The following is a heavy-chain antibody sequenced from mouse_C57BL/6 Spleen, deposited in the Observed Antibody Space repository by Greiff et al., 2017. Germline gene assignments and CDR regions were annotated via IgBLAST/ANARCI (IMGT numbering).Heavy chain of an antibody. Sequence: VQLQQSGPVLVKPGASVKMSCKASGYTFTDYYMNWVKQSHGKSLEWIGVINPYNGGTSSNQKFKGKATLTVDKSSSTAYMELNSLTSEDSAVYYCARRDYYGSSQFAYWGQGTLVTVSA. CDR1: GYTFTDYY. CDR3: ARRDYYGSSQFAY. D-gene: IGHD1-1*01. J-gene: IGHJ3*01. CDR2: INPYNGGT. V-gene: IGHV1-19*01.